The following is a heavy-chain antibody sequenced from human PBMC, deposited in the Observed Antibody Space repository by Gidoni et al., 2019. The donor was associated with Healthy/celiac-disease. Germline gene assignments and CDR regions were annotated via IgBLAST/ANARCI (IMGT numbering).Heavy chain of an antibody. V-gene: IGHV3-64D*06. Sequence: EVQLVESGGGLVQPGGSLRLSCSASGFTFSSYAMHWVRQAPGKGLEYVSAISSNGGSTYYADSVKGRFTISRDNSKNTLYLQMSSLRAEDTAVYYCVKGYGSGSYYLTHWFDPWGQGTLVTVSS. J-gene: IGHJ5*02. D-gene: IGHD3-10*01. CDR3: VKGYGSGSYYLTHWFDP. CDR1: GFTFSSYA. CDR2: ISSNGGST.